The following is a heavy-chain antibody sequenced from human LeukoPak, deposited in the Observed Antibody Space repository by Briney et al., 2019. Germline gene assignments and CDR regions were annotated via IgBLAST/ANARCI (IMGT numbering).Heavy chain of an antibody. Sequence: GGSLRLSCAASGFTFRTYTMHWVRQAPGKGLEWVAVISYDGSNKYYADSVKGRFTISRDNSKNTLYLQMNSLRGQDTAVYYCAKDVPNCSSTSCPFDYWGQGTLVTVSS. D-gene: IGHD2-2*01. CDR2: ISYDGSNK. CDR3: AKDVPNCSSTSCPFDY. CDR1: GFTFRTYT. J-gene: IGHJ4*02. V-gene: IGHV3-30-3*01.